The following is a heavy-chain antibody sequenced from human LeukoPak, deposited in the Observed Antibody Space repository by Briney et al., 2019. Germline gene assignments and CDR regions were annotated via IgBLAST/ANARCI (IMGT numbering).Heavy chain of an antibody. D-gene: IGHD5-12*01. Sequence: NPGGSPRLSCAASGFTLSDHYIDWVRQAPGKGLEWVGRSGNKASSYTTEYAASVKGRFTLSRDDSKNSLYLQMNSLKSEDTAVYHCTRGYSGVSVYAFDIWGQGTMVTVSS. J-gene: IGHJ3*02. CDR3: TRGYSGVSVYAFDI. CDR1: GFTLSDHY. V-gene: IGHV3-72*01. CDR2: SGNKASSYTT.